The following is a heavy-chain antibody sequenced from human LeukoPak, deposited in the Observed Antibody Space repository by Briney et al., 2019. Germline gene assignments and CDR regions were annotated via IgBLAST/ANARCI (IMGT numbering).Heavy chain of an antibody. J-gene: IGHJ4*02. CDR1: GYTFTDYY. CDR2: INPNSGGT. Sequence: ASVKVSCKASGYTFTDYYIHWVRQAPGQGLEWMGWINPNSGGTNYAQKFQGRVTMTRDTSISTAYMELSRLRSDDTAVYYCARDRRDVLRFLAWLLTFDYWGQGTLVTVSS. D-gene: IGHD3-3*01. V-gene: IGHV1-2*02. CDR3: ARDRRDVLRFLAWLLTFDY.